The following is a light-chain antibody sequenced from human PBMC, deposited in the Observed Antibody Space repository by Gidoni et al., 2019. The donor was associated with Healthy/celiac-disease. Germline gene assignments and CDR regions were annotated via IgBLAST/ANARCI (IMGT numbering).Light chain of an antibody. V-gene: IGLV3-21*04. J-gene: IGLJ2*01. CDR3: QVWDSSRGV. CDR1: NIGSKS. Sequence: SYVLTQPPSVSVAPGKTARITCGGNNIGSKSVHWYQQKPGQAPVLVSYYDSARPSGSPERFSGSNSGNTATLTISRVEAGDEADYYCQVWDSSRGVFGGGTKLTVL. CDR2: YDS.